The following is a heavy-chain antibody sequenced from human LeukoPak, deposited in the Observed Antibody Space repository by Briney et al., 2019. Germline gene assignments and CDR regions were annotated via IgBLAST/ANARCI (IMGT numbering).Heavy chain of an antibody. V-gene: IGHV7-4-1*02. Sequence: GASVKVSCKASGDTFTSYGISWVRQAPGQGLEWMGWINTNTGNPTYAQGFTGRFVFSLDTSVSTAYLQISSLKAEDTAVYYCARESYGGNSPFDYWGQGTLVTVSS. CDR1: GDTFTSYG. CDR2: INTNTGNP. J-gene: IGHJ4*02. D-gene: IGHD4-23*01. CDR3: ARESYGGNSPFDY.